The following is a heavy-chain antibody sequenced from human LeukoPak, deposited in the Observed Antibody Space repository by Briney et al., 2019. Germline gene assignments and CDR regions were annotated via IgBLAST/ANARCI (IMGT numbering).Heavy chain of an antibody. CDR1: GFTFSSYG. CDR3: AREGNYYDSSGFDY. Sequence: GGSLRLSCAASGFTFSSYGMHWVRQAPGKGLEWVSVIYSGGSTYYADSVKGRFTISRDNSKNTLYLQMNSLRAEDTAVYYCAREGNYYDSSGFDYWGQGTLVTVSS. CDR2: IYSGGST. D-gene: IGHD3-22*01. J-gene: IGHJ4*02. V-gene: IGHV3-53*01.